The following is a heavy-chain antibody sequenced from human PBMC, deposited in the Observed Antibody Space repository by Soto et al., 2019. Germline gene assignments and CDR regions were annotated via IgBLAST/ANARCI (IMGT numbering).Heavy chain of an antibody. CDR1: GFTCSDHY. CDR3: ARERRSGPNYYGMDV. D-gene: IGHD6-19*01. CDR2: TRNKDNSYTT. V-gene: IGHV3-72*01. Sequence: PGGSLRLSCAASGFTCSDHYIDWVRQAPGKGLEWVGRTRNKDNSYTTEYAASVKGRFTISRDDSKNSVSLQMNSLKTEDTAVYYCARERRSGPNYYGMDVWGQGTTVTVSS. J-gene: IGHJ6*02.